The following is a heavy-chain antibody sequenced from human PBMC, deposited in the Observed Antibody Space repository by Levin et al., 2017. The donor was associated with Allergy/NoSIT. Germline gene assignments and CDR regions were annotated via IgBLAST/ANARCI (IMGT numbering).Heavy chain of an antibody. CDR1: GFTFSSFY. CDR2: INQGGSER. Sequence: AGGSLRLSCAASGFTFSSFYMSWVRQAPGKGLEWVANINQGGSERYYVDSVKGRFTISRDNAKSSLYLQMNSLRAEDSAVYYCAREEGWGYYYGMDVWGQGTTVTVSS. D-gene: IGHD3-22*01. CDR3: AREEGWGYYYGMDV. J-gene: IGHJ6*02. V-gene: IGHV3-7*01.